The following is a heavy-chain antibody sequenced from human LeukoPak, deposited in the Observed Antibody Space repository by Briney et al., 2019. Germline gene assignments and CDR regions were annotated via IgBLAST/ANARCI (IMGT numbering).Heavy chain of an antibody. Sequence: GGSLRLSCVASGFTFRSYSMNWVRQAPGKGLEWVSYLSNTGDIYYADSVKGRFTISRDNPQNSLYPQMNSLRVEDTAVYYCARDYNWGFDYWGQGTLVTVSS. D-gene: IGHD3-16*01. CDR1: GFTFRSYS. J-gene: IGHJ4*02. CDR3: ARDYNWGFDY. CDR2: LSNTGDI. V-gene: IGHV3-21*01.